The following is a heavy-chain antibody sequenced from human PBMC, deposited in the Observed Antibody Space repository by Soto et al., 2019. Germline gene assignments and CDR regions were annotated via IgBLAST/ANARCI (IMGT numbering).Heavy chain of an antibody. CDR3: ARDGSWYSSSWYGGEYYYYYGMDV. CDR1: GYPFTGYY. CDR2: INPNSGGT. V-gene: IGHV1-2*02. D-gene: IGHD6-13*01. J-gene: IGHJ6*02. Sequence: QVQLVQSGAEVKKPGASVKVSFKASGYPFTGYYMPWVRQAPGQGLEWMGWINPNSGGTNYAQKFQGRVTMTRDTSISTAYMELSRLRSDDTAVYYCARDGSWYSSSWYGGEYYYYYGMDVWGQGTTVTVSS.